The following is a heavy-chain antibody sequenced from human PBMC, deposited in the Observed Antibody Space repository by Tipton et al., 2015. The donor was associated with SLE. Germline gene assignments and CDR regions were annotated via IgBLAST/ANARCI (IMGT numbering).Heavy chain of an antibody. CDR1: GASINPYY. CDR3: AKTGYGSGWYNAMDV. CDR2: IHDSKFT. V-gene: IGHV4-59*01. Sequence: TLSLTCSVSGASINPYYWGWIRQPPGKGLEWIGYIHDSKFTTYNPSLKSRVTISIDTSKSQLSLKLRSVTAADTAVYFCAKTGYGSGWYNAMDVWGQGTTVTVSS. J-gene: IGHJ6*02. D-gene: IGHD6-19*01.